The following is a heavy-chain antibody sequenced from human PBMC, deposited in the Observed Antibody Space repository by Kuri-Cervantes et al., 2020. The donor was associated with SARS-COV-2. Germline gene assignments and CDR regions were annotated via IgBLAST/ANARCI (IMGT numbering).Heavy chain of an antibody. Sequence: GESLKISCAASGFTASSNYMSWVRQAPGKGLEWVSVIYSGGSTYYADSVKGRFTISRDNAKNSLYLQMNSLRAEDTAVYYCARDSCSSTSCYHYYMDAWGKGTTVTVSS. CDR3: ARDSCSSTSCYHYYMDA. V-gene: IGHV3-53*01. CDR2: IYSGGST. CDR1: GFTASSNY. J-gene: IGHJ6*03. D-gene: IGHD2-2*01.